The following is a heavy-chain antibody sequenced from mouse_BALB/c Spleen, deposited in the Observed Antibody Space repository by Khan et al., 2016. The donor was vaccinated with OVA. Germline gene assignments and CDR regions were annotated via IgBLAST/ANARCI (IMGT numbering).Heavy chain of an antibody. J-gene: IGHJ2*01. V-gene: IGHV1-84*02. CDR2: IYPGSANA. Sequence: QIQLVQSGPELVKPGASVKISCKASGYTFTDYYINWVKQKPGQGLEWIGWIYPGSANARYNERFQGKATLTVDTSSSTAFMQLSSLTSEDTGVYVCAAGFDYWGQGTTLTVSS. CDR1: GYTFTDYY. CDR3: AAGFDY.